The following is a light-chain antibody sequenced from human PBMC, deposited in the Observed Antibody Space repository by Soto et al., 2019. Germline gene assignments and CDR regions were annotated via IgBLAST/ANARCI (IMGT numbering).Light chain of an antibody. CDR2: EVS. CDR3: SSYTSTSTLE. V-gene: IGLV2-14*01. J-gene: IGLJ3*02. Sequence: QSALTQPASVSGSPGQSITISCTGTSSDVGGYKYVAWYQQHPGKAPKVIIYEVSNRPSGVSNRFSGSKSGNTASLTISGLQAEDEADYYCSSYTSTSTLEFGGGTKLTAL. CDR1: SSDVGGYKY.